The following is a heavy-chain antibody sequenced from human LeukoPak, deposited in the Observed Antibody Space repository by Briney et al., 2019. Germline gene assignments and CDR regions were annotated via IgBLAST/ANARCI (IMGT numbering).Heavy chain of an antibody. CDR2: ICNSGNT. J-gene: IGHJ5*02. D-gene: IGHD3-16*01. V-gene: IGHV4-30-4*01. CDR3: ARHYGP. Sequence: SETLSLTCTVSGGSISSGDYSWTWLRQPPGKGLEWIGCICNSGNTYYNSSLRSRLTISVDTSKNQFSLKLNSVTAADTAVYYCARHYGPWGQGTLVTVSS. CDR1: GGSISSGDYS.